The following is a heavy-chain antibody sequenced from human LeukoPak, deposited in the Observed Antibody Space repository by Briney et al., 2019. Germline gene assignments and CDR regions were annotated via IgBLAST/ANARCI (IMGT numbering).Heavy chain of an antibody. V-gene: IGHV4-61*02. Sequence: SETLSLTCTVSGGSISSGSYYWSWIRQPAGKGLEWIGRIYTSGSTNYNPSLKSRVTISVDTSKNQFSLKLSSVTAADTAVYYCASSGVYYDSSGYLDYWGQGTLVTVSS. CDR3: ASSGVYYDSSGYLDY. D-gene: IGHD3-22*01. J-gene: IGHJ4*02. CDR1: GGSISSGSYY. CDR2: IYTSGST.